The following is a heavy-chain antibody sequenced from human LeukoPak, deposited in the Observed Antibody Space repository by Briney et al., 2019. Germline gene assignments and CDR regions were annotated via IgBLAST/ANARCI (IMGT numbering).Heavy chain of an antibody. CDR1: GFTFSNYW. CDR2: MNQDGSGK. J-gene: IGHJ4*02. Sequence: GGSLRLSCAASGFTFSNYWMTWVRQAPGKGLEWVANMNQDGSGKYYMDSVKGRFAISRDNAKNSLYLQMNNLRVEDTAVYYCARDGGRAGFDYWGQGTLVTVSS. D-gene: IGHD2-15*01. V-gene: IGHV3-7*01. CDR3: ARDGGRAGFDY.